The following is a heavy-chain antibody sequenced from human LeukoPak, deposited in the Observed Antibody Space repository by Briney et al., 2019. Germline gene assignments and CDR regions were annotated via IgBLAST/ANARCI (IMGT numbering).Heavy chain of an antibody. Sequence: ASVKVSCKASGGTFSSYAISWVRQAPGQGLEWMGGIIPIFGTANYAQKFQGRVTITADESTSTAYMELSSQRSEDTAVYYCASSGHLGYCSSTSCYTDYWGQGTLVTVSS. V-gene: IGHV1-69*13. CDR1: GGTFSSYA. J-gene: IGHJ4*02. CDR2: IIPIFGTA. CDR3: ASSGHLGYCSSTSCYTDY. D-gene: IGHD2-2*02.